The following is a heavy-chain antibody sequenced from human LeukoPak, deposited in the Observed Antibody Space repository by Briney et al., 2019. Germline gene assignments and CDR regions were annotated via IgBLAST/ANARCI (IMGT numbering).Heavy chain of an antibody. Sequence: ASVKVSCKASGYTFTGYYMHWVRQAPGQGLEWMGWINPNSGGTNYAQKFQGRVTMTRDTSISTAYMERSRLRSDDTAVYYCARDRDPLDYDSSGYVRAFDIWGQGTMVTVSS. V-gene: IGHV1-2*02. CDR3: ARDRDPLDYDSSGYVRAFDI. D-gene: IGHD3-22*01. CDR2: INPNSGGT. J-gene: IGHJ3*02. CDR1: GYTFTGYY.